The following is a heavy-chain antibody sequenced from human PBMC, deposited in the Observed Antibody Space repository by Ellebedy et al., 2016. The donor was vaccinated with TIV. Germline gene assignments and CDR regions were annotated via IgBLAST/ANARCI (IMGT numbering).Heavy chain of an antibody. V-gene: IGHV1-8*01. J-gene: IGHJ3*02. CDR1: RYTFTSYD. D-gene: IGHD1-26*01. CDR2: MNPNSGNT. Sequence: ASVKVSXKASRYTFTSYDINWVRQATGQGLEWMGWMNPNSGNTGYAQKFQGRVTMTRNTSISTAYMEPSSLRSEDTAVYYCARTAIVGASDAFDIWGQGTMVTVSS. CDR3: ARTAIVGASDAFDI.